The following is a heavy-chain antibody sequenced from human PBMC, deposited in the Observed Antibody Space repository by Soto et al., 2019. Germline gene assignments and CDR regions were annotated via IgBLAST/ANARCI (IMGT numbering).Heavy chain of an antibody. Sequence: QVELVQSGAEVKKPGASVKVSCKASGYTFTSYYMHWVRQAPGQGLEWMGIINPSGGSTSYAQKFKGGVTMTRDTSTSTVYMELRSLRSEDTAVYYFAREGYYDSSGYSNWFDPWGHGTLVTVSS. V-gene: IGHV1-46*01. CDR1: GYTFTSYY. D-gene: IGHD3-22*01. CDR3: AREGYYDSSGYSNWFDP. J-gene: IGHJ5*02. CDR2: INPSGGST.